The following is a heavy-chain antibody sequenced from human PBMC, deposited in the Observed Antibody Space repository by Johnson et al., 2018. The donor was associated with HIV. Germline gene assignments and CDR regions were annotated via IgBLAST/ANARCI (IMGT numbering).Heavy chain of an antibody. CDR3: ARGQRSSLYPVNAFDI. V-gene: IGHV3-13*01. CDR1: GFTFSSYD. CDR2: IGTAGDT. J-gene: IGHJ3*02. Sequence: VQLVESGGGLVQPGGSLRLSCAASGFTFSSYDMHWVRQATGKGLEWVSAIGTAGDTYYPGSVKGRFTISRENAKNSLYLQMNSLRAGDTAVYYCARGQRSSLYPVNAFDIWGQGTMVTVSS. D-gene: IGHD6-13*01.